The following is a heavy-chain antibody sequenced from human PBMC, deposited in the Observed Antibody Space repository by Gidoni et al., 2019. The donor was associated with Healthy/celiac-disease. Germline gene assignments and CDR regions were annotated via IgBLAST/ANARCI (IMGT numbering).Heavy chain of an antibody. CDR2: IWYDGSNK. CDR3: AREKIAARPKRSPGDY. J-gene: IGHJ4*02. D-gene: IGHD6-6*01. CDR1: GFTFSSYG. Sequence: QVQLVESGGGVVQPGRSLRLSCAASGFTFSSYGMHWVRQAPGKGLEWVAVIWYDGSNKYYADSVKGRFTISRDNSKNTLYLQMNSLRAEDTAVYYCAREKIAARPKRSPGDYWGQGTLVTVSS. V-gene: IGHV3-33*01.